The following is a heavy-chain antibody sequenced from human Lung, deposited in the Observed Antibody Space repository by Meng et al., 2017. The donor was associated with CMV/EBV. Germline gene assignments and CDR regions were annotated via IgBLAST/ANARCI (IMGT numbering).Heavy chain of an antibody. Sequence: GEXXTNSCAASGFTFDHYTMNWVRQAPGKGLEWVSSISSSSTYKYYADSVKGRFTISRDNAKNSLYLQMDSLRPEDTAVYYCARETRLGWELGPNGHFDFXGQGXLVTVSS. D-gene: IGHD1-26*01. V-gene: IGHV3-21*01. CDR3: ARETRLGWELGPNGHFDF. J-gene: IGHJ4*02. CDR1: GFTFDHYT. CDR2: ISSSSTYK.